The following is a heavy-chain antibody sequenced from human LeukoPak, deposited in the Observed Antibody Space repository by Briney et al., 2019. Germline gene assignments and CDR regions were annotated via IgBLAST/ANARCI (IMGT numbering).Heavy chain of an antibody. CDR2: INAGNGNT. CDR3: ARDLFYDSSGYYYGVDY. V-gene: IGHV1-3*01. D-gene: IGHD3-22*01. Sequence: ASVKVSCKASGYTFTSYGISWVRQAPGQGLEWMGWINAGNGNTKYSQKFQGRVTITRDTSASTAYMELSSLRSEDTAVYYCARDLFYDSSGYYYGVDYWGQGTLVTVSS. CDR1: GYTFTSYG. J-gene: IGHJ4*02.